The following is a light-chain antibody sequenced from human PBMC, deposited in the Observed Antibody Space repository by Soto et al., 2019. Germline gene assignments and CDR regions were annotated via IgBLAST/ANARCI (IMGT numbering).Light chain of an antibody. CDR2: AAS. CDR3: QQIYSAPLT. V-gene: IGKV1-39*01. Sequence: IRMTPSPSSFSASTGDRVTITCRASQSITTYLNWYRQKPGKAPKLLIYAASSLQSGVPSRFSGSGSETEFTLSISSLQPEDFATYFCQQIYSAPLTFGGGTKVDIK. J-gene: IGKJ4*01. CDR1: QSITTY.